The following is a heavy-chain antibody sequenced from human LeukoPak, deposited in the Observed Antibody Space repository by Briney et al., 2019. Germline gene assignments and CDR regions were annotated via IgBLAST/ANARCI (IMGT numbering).Heavy chain of an antibody. J-gene: IGHJ4*02. CDR3: ARGRGYSYGLFDY. Sequence: PSQTLSLTCTVSGGSISSGDYYWSWIRQPPGKGLEWIGYVYYSGSTYYNPSLKSRVTISADTSKNQFSLKLSSVTAADTAVYYCARGRGYSYGLFDYWGQGTLVTVSS. D-gene: IGHD5-18*01. V-gene: IGHV4-30-4*01. CDR1: GGSISSGDYY. CDR2: VYYSGST.